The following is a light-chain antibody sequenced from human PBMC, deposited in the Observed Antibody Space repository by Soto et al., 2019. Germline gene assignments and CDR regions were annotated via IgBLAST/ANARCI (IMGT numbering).Light chain of an antibody. CDR2: RAS. Sequence: DIQMTQSPSSLSASVGDRVTITCRASQSISNWLAWYQQKPGKAPKLLIYRASALERGVPSRFTGSGSGPEFTLTISSLQPDDFAIYFCQQYNTDSNTFGQGTKVDIK. J-gene: IGKJ2*01. CDR1: QSISNW. V-gene: IGKV1-5*03. CDR3: QQYNTDSNT.